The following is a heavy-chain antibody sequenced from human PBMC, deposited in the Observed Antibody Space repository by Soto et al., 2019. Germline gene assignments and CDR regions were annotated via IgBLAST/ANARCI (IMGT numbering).Heavy chain of an antibody. Sequence: GESLKISCAASGFTFSSCAMSWVRQAPGKGLEWVSAISGSGGSTYYADSVKGRFTISRDNSKNTLYLQMNSLRAEDTAVYYCAKDFTMGRMIAFDIWGQGTMVTVSS. CDR2: ISGSGGST. D-gene: IGHD3-3*01. J-gene: IGHJ3*02. CDR1: GFTFSSCA. CDR3: AKDFTMGRMIAFDI. V-gene: IGHV3-23*01.